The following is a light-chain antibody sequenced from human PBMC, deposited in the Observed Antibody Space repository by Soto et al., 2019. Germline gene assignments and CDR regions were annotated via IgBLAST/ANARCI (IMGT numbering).Light chain of an antibody. CDR2: GAS. V-gene: IGKV3-15*01. CDR3: QQYNNWPET. Sequence: EIVMTQSPATQSVSPGERVTLSCRASQTIIKNLAWYQQKPGQAPRLLIYGASTRATGIPARFSGSGSGTEFTLTISSLQSEDFAIYYCQQYNNWPETFGQGTRVEIK. CDR1: QTIIKN. J-gene: IGKJ1*01.